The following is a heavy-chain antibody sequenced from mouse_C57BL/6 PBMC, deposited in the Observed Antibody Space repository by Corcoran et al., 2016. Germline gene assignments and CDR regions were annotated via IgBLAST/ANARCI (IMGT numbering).Heavy chain of an antibody. Sequence: QIQLVQSGPELKKNGETVKISCKASGYTFTTYGMSWVKQAPGKGLKWMGWINTYSGVPTYAVDFKGRFAFSLETSASTAYLQINNLKNEDTATYFCARSDYGSSYGFAYWGQGTLVTVSA. V-gene: IGHV9-3*01. J-gene: IGHJ3*01. CDR1: GYTFTTYG. D-gene: IGHD1-1*01. CDR3: ARSDYGSSYGFAY. CDR2: INTYSGVP.